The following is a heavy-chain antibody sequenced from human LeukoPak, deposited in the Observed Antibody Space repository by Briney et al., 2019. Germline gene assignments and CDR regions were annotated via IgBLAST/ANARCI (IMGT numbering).Heavy chain of an antibody. D-gene: IGHD6-19*01. Sequence: GGSLRLSCAASGFTFSSYWMHWVRQAPGKELVWVSRINSDGSSTSYADSVRGRFTISRDNSKNTLYLQMNSLRAEDTAVYFCAKGSKAVLFTRDHYMDVWGKGTTVTISS. CDR3: AKGSKAVLFTRDHYMDV. CDR1: GFTFSSYW. J-gene: IGHJ6*03. V-gene: IGHV3-74*01. CDR2: INSDGSST.